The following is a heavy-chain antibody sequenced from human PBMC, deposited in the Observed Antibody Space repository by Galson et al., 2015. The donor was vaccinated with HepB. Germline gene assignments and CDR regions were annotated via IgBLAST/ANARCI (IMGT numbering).Heavy chain of an antibody. CDR1: GYTFTSYY. Sequence: SVKVSCKASGYTFTSYYIHWVRQAPGQGLEWMGIINPSAGSTTYAQKFQGRVTMTRDTSTSTIYMELSSLRSEDTAVYHCVIGELLRGDLDYWGQGTLVTVSS. V-gene: IGHV1-46*03. D-gene: IGHD1-26*01. CDR3: VIGELLRGDLDY. J-gene: IGHJ4*02. CDR2: INPSAGST.